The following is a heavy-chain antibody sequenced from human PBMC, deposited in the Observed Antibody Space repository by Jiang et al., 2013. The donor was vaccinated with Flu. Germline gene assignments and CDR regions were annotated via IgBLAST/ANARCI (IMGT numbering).Heavy chain of an antibody. CDR3: ARAGRGDFVGWFDP. CDR2: IYYSGST. J-gene: IGHJ5*02. Sequence: PGLVKPSQTLSLTCTVSGGSISSADYYWNWIRQPPGKGLEWIGYIYYSGSTSYNPSLSLKSRVTISIDTSKNQFSLKLNSVTAADTAVYYCARAGRGDFVGWFDPWGQGTLVTVSS. V-gene: IGHV4-30-4*08. CDR1: GGSISSADYY. D-gene: IGHD2-21*02.